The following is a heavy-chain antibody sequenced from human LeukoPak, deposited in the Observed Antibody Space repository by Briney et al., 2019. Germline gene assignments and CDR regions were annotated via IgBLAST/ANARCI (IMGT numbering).Heavy chain of an antibody. D-gene: IGHD3-9*01. Sequence: GGTLRLSCAASGFTFSRYAMSWVRQAPGKGLEWVSAISGSGGSTYYADSVKGRFTISRDNSKNTLYLQMNSLRAEDTAVYYCAKESRYFDWLYLGGYFDYWGQGTLVTVSS. CDR1: GFTFSRYA. CDR3: AKESRYFDWLYLGGYFDY. CDR2: ISGSGGST. V-gene: IGHV3-23*01. J-gene: IGHJ4*02.